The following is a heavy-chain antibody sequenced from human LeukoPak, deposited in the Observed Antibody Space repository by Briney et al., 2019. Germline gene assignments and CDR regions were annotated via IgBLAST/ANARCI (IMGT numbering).Heavy chain of an antibody. V-gene: IGHV4-59*01. Sequence: SETLSLTCTVSGGSISSYYWSWIRQPPGKGLEWIGYIYYSGSTNYNPSLKSRVTISVDTSKNQFSLKLSSVTAADTAVYYCARDPSNQSYGDGVAFDIWGQGTMVTVSS. CDR2: IYYSGST. J-gene: IGHJ3*02. CDR1: GGSISSYY. CDR3: ARDPSNQSYGDGVAFDI. D-gene: IGHD4-17*01.